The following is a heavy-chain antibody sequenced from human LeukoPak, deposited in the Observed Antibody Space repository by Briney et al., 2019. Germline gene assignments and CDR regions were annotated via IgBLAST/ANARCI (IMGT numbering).Heavy chain of an antibody. J-gene: IGHJ4*02. CDR1: GGSITGDY. D-gene: IGHD5-24*01. Sequence: SDTLSLTCTVSGGSITGDYWTWIRQPPGKGLGWIGEVNHSGNINYNPSLKSRLTISIDTSKNQSSLKLASLTAADTAVYYCARGRRWWGQGSLVTVSS. CDR2: VNHSGNI. CDR3: ARGRRW. V-gene: IGHV4-34*01.